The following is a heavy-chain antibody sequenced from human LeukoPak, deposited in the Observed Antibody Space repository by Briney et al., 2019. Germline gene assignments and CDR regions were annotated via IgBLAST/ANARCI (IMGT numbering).Heavy chain of an antibody. CDR1: GYSFTSYW. D-gene: IGHD3-22*01. CDR3: ARSTRYYDSSGAKFDY. V-gene: IGHV5-51*01. J-gene: IGHJ4*02. CDR2: IYPGDSDT. Sequence: GESLKISCKGSGYSFTSYWIGWVRQMPGKGLGWMGIIYPGDSDTRYSPSFQGQVTISADKSISTAYLQWSSLKASDTAMYYCARSTRYYDSSGAKFDYWGQGTLVTVSS.